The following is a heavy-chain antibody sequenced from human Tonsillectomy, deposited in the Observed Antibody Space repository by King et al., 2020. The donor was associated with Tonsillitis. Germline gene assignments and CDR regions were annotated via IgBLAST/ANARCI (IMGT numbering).Heavy chain of an antibody. V-gene: IGHV1-2*02. Sequence: QLVQSGAEVKKPGASVKVSCKASGYTFTDYYVHWVRQAPGQGLEWMGLINPNSGCTNYAQKFQGRVTMTRDTSLSTAYMELSRLRSDDTAVYYCARESSNWYNWFDPWGQGTLVTVSS. CDR3: ARESSNWYNWFDP. J-gene: IGHJ5*02. CDR1: GYTFTDYY. CDR2: INPNSGCT. D-gene: IGHD6-13*01.